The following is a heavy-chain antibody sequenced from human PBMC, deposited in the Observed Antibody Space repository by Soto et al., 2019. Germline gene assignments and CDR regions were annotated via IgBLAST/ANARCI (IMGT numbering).Heavy chain of an antibody. CDR3: AKAGAKRVVDY. J-gene: IGHJ4*02. Sequence: QVHLVESGGGVVPPGRSLRLSCVASGFAFRSYGMHWVRQAPGKGLEWVAVMSYDGSQIYHADFVKGRFTVSRDNSKKTLYLQMNSLREEDTAVYYCAKAGAKRVVDYWGQGTQVTVSS. V-gene: IGHV3-30*18. CDR1: GFAFRSYG. CDR2: MSYDGSQI.